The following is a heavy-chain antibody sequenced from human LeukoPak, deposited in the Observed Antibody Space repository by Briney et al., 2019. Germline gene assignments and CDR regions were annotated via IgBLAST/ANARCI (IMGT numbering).Heavy chain of an antibody. V-gene: IGHV3-23*01. J-gene: IGHJ4*02. Sequence: GGSLRLSCAASGFTFSNYAMNWVRQAPGRGLEWVSAISGSGGSTYYADSVEGRFTISRDNSKNTLYLQMNSLRAEDTAVYYCAKDLAGSGSYSFDYWGQGTLVTVSS. CDR3: AKDLAGSGSYSFDY. CDR2: ISGSGGST. CDR1: GFTFSNYA. D-gene: IGHD1-26*01.